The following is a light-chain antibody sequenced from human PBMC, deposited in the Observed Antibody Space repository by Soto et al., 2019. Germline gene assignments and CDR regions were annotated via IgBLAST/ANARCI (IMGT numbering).Light chain of an antibody. CDR3: QQNYNTPIT. Sequence: DFELTQSPSSLSAFVGASVSISCRASQSISKFLSWYQQRPGTAPKLLIYAASSLESGVPSRFSGSGSGTDFTLTISSLQPEDFATYYCQQNYNTPITFGQGTRVEIK. CDR2: AAS. J-gene: IGKJ5*01. V-gene: IGKV1-39*01. CDR1: QSISKF.